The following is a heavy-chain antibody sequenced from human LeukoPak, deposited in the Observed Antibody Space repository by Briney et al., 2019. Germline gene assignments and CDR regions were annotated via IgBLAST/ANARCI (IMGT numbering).Heavy chain of an antibody. CDR3: TTDVDYTSEDGYYGMDV. Sequence: GGSLRLSCAASGFTFSNAWMSWVRQAPGKGLEWVGRIKSKTDGGTTDYAAPVKGRFTISRDDSKNTLYLQMNSLKTEDTAAYYCTTDVDYTSEDGYYGMDVWGQGTTVTVSS. CDR1: GFTFSNAW. D-gene: IGHD4-11*01. J-gene: IGHJ6*02. CDR2: IKSKTDGGTT. V-gene: IGHV3-15*01.